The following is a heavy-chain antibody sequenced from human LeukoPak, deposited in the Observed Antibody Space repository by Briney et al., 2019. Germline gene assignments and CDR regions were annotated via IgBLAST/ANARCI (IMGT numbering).Heavy chain of an antibody. V-gene: IGHV3-30-3*01. D-gene: IGHD3-22*01. CDR1: GFTFSSYA. J-gene: IGHJ3*02. CDR2: ISYDGSNK. Sequence: PGGSLRLSCAASGFTFSSYAMHWVRQPPGKGLEWVALISYDGSNKQYADSVKGRFTISRDDSRNTLYLQMNSLRAEDTALYYCARVGDYYDSSGYYRAHAFDIWGQGTMVTVSS. CDR3: ARVGDYYDSSGYYRAHAFDI.